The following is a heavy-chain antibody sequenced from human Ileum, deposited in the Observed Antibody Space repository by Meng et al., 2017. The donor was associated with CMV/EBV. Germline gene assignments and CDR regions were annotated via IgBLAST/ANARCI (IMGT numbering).Heavy chain of an antibody. CDR1: GGSINIGYYS. V-gene: IGHV4-61*02. J-gene: IGHJ5*01. Sequence: QVQLQESGPGLVKPSQTLSLTCTVSGGSINIGYYSWSWIRQSAGKGLEWIGRINTSGSTNYNPSLKSRVTISLDTSKNQFSLKLNSVTAADTAVYYCAREMRKSVDSWGQGTLVTVSS. CDR3: AREMRKSVDS. CDR2: INTSGST.